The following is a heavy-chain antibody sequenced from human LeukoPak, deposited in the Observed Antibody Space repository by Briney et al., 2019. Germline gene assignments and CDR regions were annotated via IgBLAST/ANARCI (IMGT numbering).Heavy chain of an antibody. D-gene: IGHD3-3*01. V-gene: IGHV4-59*01. CDR2: IYHRDNT. J-gene: IGHJ4*02. Sequence: SETLSLTCTVSGASINCNYWSWVRQPPGKGLEWIGYIYHRDNTNYNPSLESRVTISLDTSRSQFSLKLRSVTAADTAVYYCAGTHYDFWSAYLDSWGQGTLVTVSS. CDR3: AGTHYDFWSAYLDS. CDR1: GASINCNY.